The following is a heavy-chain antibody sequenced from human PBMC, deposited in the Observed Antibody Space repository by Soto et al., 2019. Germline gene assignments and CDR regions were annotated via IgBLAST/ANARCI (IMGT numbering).Heavy chain of an antibody. CDR2: IYFSGSA. CDR1: GASISRSNYF. J-gene: IGHJ4*02. Sequence: PSETLSLTCTVSGASISRSNYFWGWVRQPPGKGLERIGSIYFSGSAYYSPSLEGRVTISIDTSKNQFSLNLNSVTAADTAVYFCARRSYDGSRFYYVDLWGQGTLVTVSS. V-gene: IGHV4-39*01. CDR3: ARRSYDGSRFYYVDL. D-gene: IGHD3-22*01.